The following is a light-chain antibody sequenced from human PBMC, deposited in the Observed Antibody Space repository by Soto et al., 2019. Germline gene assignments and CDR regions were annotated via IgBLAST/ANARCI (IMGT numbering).Light chain of an antibody. J-gene: IGLJ1*01. CDR2: EVN. CDR3: QSYDSSLSGSYV. V-gene: IGLV2-8*01. Sequence: QSVLTQPPSASGSPGQSVAISCTGTSSDVGGYNYVSWYQQHPGKAPKLMIYEVNKRPSGVPDRFSGSKSGNTASLTVSGLQAEDEADYYCQSYDSSLSGSYVFGTGTKVTVL. CDR1: SSDVGGYNY.